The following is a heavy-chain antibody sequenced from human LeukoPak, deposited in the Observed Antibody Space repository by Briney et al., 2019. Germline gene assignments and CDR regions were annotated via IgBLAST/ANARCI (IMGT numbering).Heavy chain of an antibody. CDR2: IYYSGST. D-gene: IGHD1/OR15-1a*01. V-gene: IGHV4-30-4*08. J-gene: IGHJ3*02. Sequence: PSQTLSLTCTVSGGSISSGDYYWSWIRQPPGKGLEWIGYIYYSGSTYYNPSLKSRVTISVDTSKNQFSLKLSSLTAAYTAVYYWARNQEKLNWNNGGRLFDIGGKGTMVPVSS. CDR3: ARNQEKLNWNNGGRLFDI. CDR1: GGSISSGDYY.